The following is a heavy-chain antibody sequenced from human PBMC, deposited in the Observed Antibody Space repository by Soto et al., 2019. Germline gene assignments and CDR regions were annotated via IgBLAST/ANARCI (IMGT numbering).Heavy chain of an antibody. CDR2: IKSQGDGGTR. V-gene: IGHV3-15*01. CDR1: GFSFRNAW. D-gene: IGHD2-2*01. J-gene: IGHJ6*02. CDR3: TTDLQAYCDGTTCYAGNYYYDDMDV. Sequence: XVSLRLSCAASGFSFRNAWMSGVRQAPGKGLEWVGHIKSQGDGGTRDYAAPVKGRFTISRDDSKNTLFLQMNSLKNEDTAVYFCTTDLQAYCDGTTCYAGNYYYDDMDVWGQGTTVTVSS.